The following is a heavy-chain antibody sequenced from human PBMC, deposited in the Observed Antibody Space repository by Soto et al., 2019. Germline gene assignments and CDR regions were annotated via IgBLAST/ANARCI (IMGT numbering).Heavy chain of an antibody. CDR2: ISGSGGST. CDR1: GFTFSNYA. Sequence: EVQLLESGGGLVQPGGSLRLSCAASGFTFSNYAVTWVRQAPGKGLEWVSTISGSGGSTYYADSVKGRFTISRDNSKNTLYLQMNSLRAEDTAVYYCAKDPGSSWYEIDYWGPGTLVTVSS. D-gene: IGHD6-13*01. CDR3: AKDPGSSWYEIDY. J-gene: IGHJ4*02. V-gene: IGHV3-23*01.